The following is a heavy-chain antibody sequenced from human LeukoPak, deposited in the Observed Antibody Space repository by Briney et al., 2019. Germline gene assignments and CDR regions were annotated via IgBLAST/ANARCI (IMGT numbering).Heavy chain of an antibody. D-gene: IGHD1-1*01. V-gene: IGHV3-30*04. J-gene: IGHJ6*02. Sequence: GGSLRLSCAASGFTFSSYAMHWVRQAPGKGLEWVAVISYDGSNKYYAGSVKGRFTISRDNSTNTLYLQMNSLRAEDTAVYYCASDQVETYSYYGMDVWGQGTTVTVSS. CDR2: ISYDGSNK. CDR3: ASDQVETYSYYGMDV. CDR1: GFTFSSYA.